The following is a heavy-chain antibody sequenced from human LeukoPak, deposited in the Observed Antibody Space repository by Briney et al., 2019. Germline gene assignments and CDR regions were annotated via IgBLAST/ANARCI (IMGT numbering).Heavy chain of an antibody. CDR2: ISAYNGNT. CDR3: ARDYDSSGPYYFDY. D-gene: IGHD3-22*01. J-gene: IGHJ4*02. V-gene: IGHV1-18*01. CDR1: GGTFSSYA. Sequence: ASVKVSCKASGGTFSSYAISWVRQAPGQGLEWMGWISAYNGNTNYAQKLQGRVTMTTDTSTSTAHMELRSLRSDDTAVYYCARDYDSSGPYYFDYWGQGTLVTVSS.